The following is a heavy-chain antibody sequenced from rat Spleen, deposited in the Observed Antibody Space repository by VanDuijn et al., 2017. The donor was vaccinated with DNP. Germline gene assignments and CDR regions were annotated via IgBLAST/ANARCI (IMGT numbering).Heavy chain of an antibody. CDR2: ISYSGTT. CDR3: ARWTYYFDY. V-gene: IGHV3-1*01. CDR1: GYSIPSNI. J-gene: IGHJ2*01. Sequence: EVQLQESGPGLVKPSQSLSLTCSVTGYSIPSNIGGWIRKFPGNKMEWIGHISYSGTTTYNPSLKGRISITRDTSKNHFFLQLNSVTTEDTATYDCARWTYYFDYWGQGVMVTVSS.